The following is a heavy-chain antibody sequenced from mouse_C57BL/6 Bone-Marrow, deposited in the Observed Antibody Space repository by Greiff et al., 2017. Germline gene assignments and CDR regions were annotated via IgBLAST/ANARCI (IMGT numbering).Heavy chain of an antibody. Sequence: DVMLVESGGDLVKPGGSLKLSSAASGFTFRSYGISWVRQAPDKRLEWVATISSGGSYTYYPDSVRGRFPISRDNAKNTLSLPMSSLTSEDTALDYCARHGLYYAVDYWGQGTSVTVSS. V-gene: IGHV5-6*02. CDR3: ARHGLYYAVDY. CDR1: GFTFRSYG. J-gene: IGHJ4*01. CDR2: ISSGGSYT.